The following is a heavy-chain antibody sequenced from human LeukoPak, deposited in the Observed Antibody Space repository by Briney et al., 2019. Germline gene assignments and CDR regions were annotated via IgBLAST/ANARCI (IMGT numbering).Heavy chain of an antibody. CDR3: ARANYVWGSYPTY. J-gene: IGHJ4*02. Sequence: GASVKVSCKASGYTFTGYYMHWVRQAPGQGLEWMGCINPNSGGTNYAQKFQGRVTMTTDTSISTAYMDLSRLRSDDTAVYYCARANYVWGSYPTYWGQGTLVTVSS. V-gene: IGHV1-2*02. CDR1: GYTFTGYY. CDR2: INPNSGGT. D-gene: IGHD3-16*01.